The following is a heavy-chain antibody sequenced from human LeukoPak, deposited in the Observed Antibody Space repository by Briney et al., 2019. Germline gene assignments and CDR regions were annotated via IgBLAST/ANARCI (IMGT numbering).Heavy chain of an antibody. V-gene: IGHV3-23*01. CDR3: VKARPAAIRGYYFDY. J-gene: IGHJ4*02. CDR2: ISGSGGST. Sequence: GGSLRLSCAASGFTFSSYAMSWVRQAPGKGLEWVSAISGSGGSTYYADSVKGRFTISRDNSKNTLYLQMNSLRAEDTAVYYCVKARPAAIRGYYFDYWGQGTLVTVSS. D-gene: IGHD2-2*02. CDR1: GFTFSSYA.